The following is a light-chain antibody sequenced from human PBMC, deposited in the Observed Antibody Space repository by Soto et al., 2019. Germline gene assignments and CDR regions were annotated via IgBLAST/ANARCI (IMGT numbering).Light chain of an antibody. V-gene: IGKV2D-29*02. CDR2: EVS. Sequence: DVVVTQTPLSLSVAPGQPASISCKSSQSLLHITGETFLFWYLQKPGQSPQLLIDEVSTRVSGVPDRFSGSGSGTDFTLEISRVETDDVGIYYCMQSTQLPPTFGQGTRLEIK. CDR1: QSLLHITGETF. J-gene: IGKJ5*01. CDR3: MQSTQLPPT.